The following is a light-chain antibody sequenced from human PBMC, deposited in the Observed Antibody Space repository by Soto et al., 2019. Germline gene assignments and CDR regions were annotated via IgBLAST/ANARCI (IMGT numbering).Light chain of an antibody. CDR2: DAS. V-gene: IGKV1-5*01. CDR3: QKYETFSGT. CDR1: QSISSY. J-gene: IGKJ1*01. Sequence: DIQMTPAPSSLSASLGDRVTITCRASQSISSYLNWYQQKPGDAPKLLIYDASALPRGVPSRFSGSGSETKFTLTIASLQPDDFATYYCQKYETFSGTFGPGTKVDIK.